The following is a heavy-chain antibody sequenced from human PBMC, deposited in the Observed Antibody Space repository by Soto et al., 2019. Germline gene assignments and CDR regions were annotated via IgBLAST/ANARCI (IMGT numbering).Heavy chain of an antibody. CDR2: VYPGDSHP. CDR3: ARMSGEGTHWPLNTLGY. Sequence: GESLKISCKGSGYIFTSYWIAWVRQMPGKGLEWMGIVYPGDSHPRYSPSFQGQVTISADKSISTAYLQWSSLKASDTAMYYCARMSGEGTHWPLNTLGYWGQGNLVTVSS. CDR1: GYIFTSYW. D-gene: IGHD1-1*01. J-gene: IGHJ4*02. V-gene: IGHV5-51*01.